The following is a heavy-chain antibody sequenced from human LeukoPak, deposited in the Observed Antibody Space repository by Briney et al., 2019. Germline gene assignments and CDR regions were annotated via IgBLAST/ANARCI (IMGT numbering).Heavy chain of an antibody. J-gene: IGHJ4*02. D-gene: IGHD6-13*01. Sequence: GGSLRLSCTASGFIFSDCVMNWVRQAPGKGLEWVAYIRSGGTITHYADSVKGRFTISRDNTKNSLSLQMNSLRAEDTAVYYCARELSAAAGCFDYWGQGTLVTVSS. CDR2: IRSGGTIT. CDR1: GFIFSDCV. V-gene: IGHV3-48*01. CDR3: ARELSAAAGCFDY.